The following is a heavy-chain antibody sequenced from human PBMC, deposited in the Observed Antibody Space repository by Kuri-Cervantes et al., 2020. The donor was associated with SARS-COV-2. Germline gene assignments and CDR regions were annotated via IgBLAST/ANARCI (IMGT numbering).Heavy chain of an antibody. D-gene: IGHD6-19*01. CDR2: IKQDGSEK. J-gene: IGHJ4*02. CDR1: GFTFSSYW. Sequence: GESLKISFAASGFTFSSYWMSWVRQAPGKGLEWVANIKQDGSEKYYVDSVKGRFTISRDNAKNSLYLQMNSLRAEDTAVYYCARDMAVHYYFDYWGQGTLVTVSS. V-gene: IGHV3-7*01. CDR3: ARDMAVHYYFDY.